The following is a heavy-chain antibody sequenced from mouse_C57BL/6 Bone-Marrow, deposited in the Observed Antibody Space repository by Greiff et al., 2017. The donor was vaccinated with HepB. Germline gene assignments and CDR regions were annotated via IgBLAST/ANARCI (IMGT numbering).Heavy chain of an antibody. D-gene: IGHD1-1*01. CDR3: ARHEVYYGSPLAY. J-gene: IGHJ3*01. CDR2: ISNGGGST. Sequence: EVMLVESGGGLVQPEGSLKLSCAASGFTFSDYYMYWVRQTPEKRLEWVAYISNGGGSTYYPDTVKGRFTISRDNAKNTLYLQMSRLKSEDTAMYYCARHEVYYGSPLAYWGQGTLVTVSA. V-gene: IGHV5-12*01. CDR1: GFTFSDYY.